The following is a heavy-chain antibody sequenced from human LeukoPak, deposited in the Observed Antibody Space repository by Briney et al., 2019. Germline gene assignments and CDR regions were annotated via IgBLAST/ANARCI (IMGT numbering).Heavy chain of an antibody. D-gene: IGHD3-10*02. CDR2: ISSSSSYI. J-gene: IGHJ6*04. Sequence: GGSLRLSCAASGFTFSNYAMNWVRQAPGKGLEWVSSISSSSSYIYYADSVKGRFTISRDNAKNSLYLQMNSLRAEDTAVYYCAELGITMIGGVWGKGTTVTISS. CDR3: AELGITMIGGV. V-gene: IGHV3-21*01. CDR1: GFTFSNYA.